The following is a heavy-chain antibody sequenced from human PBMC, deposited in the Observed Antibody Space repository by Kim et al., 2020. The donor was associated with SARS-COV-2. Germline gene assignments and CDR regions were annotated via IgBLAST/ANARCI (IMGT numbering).Heavy chain of an antibody. CDR3: ARGMGLWAYMTTCYGMDV. D-gene: IGHD4-4*01. J-gene: IGHJ6*02. CDR1: GGSFSGYY. Sequence: SETLSLTCAVYGGSFSGYYWSWIRQPPGKGLEWIGEINHSGSTNYNPSLKSRVTISVDTSKNQFSLKLSSVTAADTAVYYCARGMGLWAYMTTCYGMDVWGQGTTVTVSS. CDR2: INHSGST. V-gene: IGHV4-34*01.